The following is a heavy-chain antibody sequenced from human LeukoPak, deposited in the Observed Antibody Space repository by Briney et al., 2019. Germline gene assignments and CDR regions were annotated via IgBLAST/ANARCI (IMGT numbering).Heavy chain of an antibody. V-gene: IGHV1-18*01. CDR3: ARDHYYDSLGYFDI. CDR2: ISAYNGNT. CDR1: GYTFTSYG. J-gene: IGHJ3*02. Sequence: GASVKVSCKASGYTFTSYGISWVRQAPGRGLEWMGWISAYNGNTNYAQKLQGRVTMTTDTSTSTAYMELRSLRSDDTAVYYCARDHYYDSLGYFDIWGQGTMVTVSS. D-gene: IGHD3-22*01.